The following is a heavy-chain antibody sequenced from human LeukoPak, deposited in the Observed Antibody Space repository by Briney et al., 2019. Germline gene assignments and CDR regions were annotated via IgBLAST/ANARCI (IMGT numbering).Heavy chain of an antibody. CDR1: GFTFSTYA. J-gene: IGHJ3*02. D-gene: IGHD3-22*01. Sequence: GGSLRLSCAASGFTFSTYAMSWVRQAPGKGLEWVSAIGYSGSDTYYADSVKGRFTISRDNSKNTLFLQMNSLRAEDTAVYYCAIALDYYDSSGYSSDAFDIWGQGTMVTVSS. CDR3: AIALDYYDSSGYSSDAFDI. CDR2: IGYSGSDT. V-gene: IGHV3-23*01.